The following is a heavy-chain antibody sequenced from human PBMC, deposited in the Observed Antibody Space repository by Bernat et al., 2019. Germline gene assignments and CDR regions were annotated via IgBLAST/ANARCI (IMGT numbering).Heavy chain of an antibody. V-gene: IGHV3-30*03. D-gene: IGHD6-19*01. J-gene: IGHJ6*02. CDR2: ISYDGSNK. CDR1: GFTFSSYG. CDR3: ARTRSLSGWYGPYGMDV. Sequence: QVQLVESGGGVVQPGRSLRLSCAASGFTFSSYGMHWVRQAPGKGLEWVAVISYDGSNKYYADSVKGRFTISRGNSKNALYLQMNSLRAEDTAVYYCARTRSLSGWYGPYGMDVWGQGTTVTVSS.